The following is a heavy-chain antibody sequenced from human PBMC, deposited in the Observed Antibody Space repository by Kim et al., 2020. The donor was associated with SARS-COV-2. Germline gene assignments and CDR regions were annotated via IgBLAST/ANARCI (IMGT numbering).Heavy chain of an antibody. CDR3: ARSVAKYFQH. V-gene: IGHV3-23*01. Sequence: TTYYAASVKGRLTISRDNSKNTLYLQRNSLRAEDTAVYYCARSVAKYFQHWGQGTLVTVSS. CDR2: TT. J-gene: IGHJ1*01.